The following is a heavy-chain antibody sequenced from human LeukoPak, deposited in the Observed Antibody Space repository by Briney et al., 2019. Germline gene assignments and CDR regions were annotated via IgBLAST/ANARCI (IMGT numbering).Heavy chain of an antibody. Sequence: GGSLRLSCAASGFTVSSNYMTWVRQAPGKGLEWVSVIYSGGSTYYADSVKGRFTISRDNSKNTLYLQMNSLRAEDTAVYYCARPLPYCGGDCYSAYGYRGQGTLVTVSS. CDR1: GFTVSSNY. J-gene: IGHJ4*02. D-gene: IGHD2-21*02. V-gene: IGHV3-66*04. CDR2: IYSGGST. CDR3: ARPLPYCGGDCYSAYGY.